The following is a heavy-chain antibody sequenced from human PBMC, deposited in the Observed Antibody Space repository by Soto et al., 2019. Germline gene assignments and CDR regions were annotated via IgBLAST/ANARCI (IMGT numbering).Heavy chain of an antibody. J-gene: IGHJ4*02. Sequence: GASAKPRWKDAGGALKSRSRCWAQQATGQGLVWMGAILPIFGTANYAQKFQGRVTITADESTSTAYMELSSLRSEDTAVYYCAREKFVQGIAVAGMSYLDYWGQGTLVTVSP. CDR3: AREKFVQGIAVAGMSYLDY. CDR1: GGALKSRS. D-gene: IGHD6-19*01. V-gene: IGHV1-69*13. CDR2: ILPIFGTA.